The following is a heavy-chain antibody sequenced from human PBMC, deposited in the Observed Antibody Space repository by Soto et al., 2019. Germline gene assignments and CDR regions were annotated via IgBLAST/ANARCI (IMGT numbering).Heavy chain of an antibody. V-gene: IGHV5-51*01. CDR1: GYSFTRYW. CDR2: IYPGDSDT. J-gene: IGHJ6*02. CDR3: ASTQYTYGFDYYGMDV. D-gene: IGHD5-18*01. Sequence: PGESLKISCPVSGYSFTRYWIAWVRQMHGKGLDWMGMIYPGDSDTRYSPSFQGQVTISADKSISTAYLQWNNLKASDTAMYYCASTQYTYGFDYYGMDVWGQGTTVTVSS.